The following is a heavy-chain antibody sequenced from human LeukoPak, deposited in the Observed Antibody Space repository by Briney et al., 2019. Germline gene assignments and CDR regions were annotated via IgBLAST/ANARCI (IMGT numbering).Heavy chain of an antibody. V-gene: IGHV3-23*01. D-gene: IGHD3-22*01. CDR1: GFTLSSYA. Sequence: PGGSLRLSCAASGFTLSSYAMSWVRQAPGKGLEWVSAISGSGGSTYYADSVKGRFTISRDNSKNTLYLQMNSLRAEDTAVYYCAQNSYYDSSGTFDYWGQGTLVTVSS. CDR2: ISGSGGST. CDR3: AQNSYYDSSGTFDY. J-gene: IGHJ4*02.